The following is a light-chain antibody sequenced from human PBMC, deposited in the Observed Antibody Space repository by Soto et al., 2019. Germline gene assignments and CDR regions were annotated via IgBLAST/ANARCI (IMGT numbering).Light chain of an antibody. J-gene: IGKJ4*01. V-gene: IGKV1-33*01. CDR2: DTS. CDR3: QQYHTLPIT. Sequence: DIQVTQARSSLSASVGDRVTITCQASQGINNYLNWYQQKPGNAPKLLIFDTSDLETGVPSRFSGRGSGTDFTFTISSLQPEDVAAYYCQQYHTLPITFGGGTKVDI. CDR1: QGINNY.